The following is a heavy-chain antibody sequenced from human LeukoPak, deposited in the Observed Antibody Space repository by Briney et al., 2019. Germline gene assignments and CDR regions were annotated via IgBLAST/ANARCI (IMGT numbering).Heavy chain of an antibody. V-gene: IGHV1-69*13. CDR3: ARDIRNWFDP. J-gene: IGHJ5*02. CDR2: IIPLFPTP. Sequence: SVKVSCKASGGTFSSYPISWLRQAPGQGLEWMGGIIPLFPTPDYAQKFQGRVTITADESTSTAYMELSSLRSEDTAVYYCARDIRNWFDPWGQGTLVTVSS. CDR1: GGTFSSYP.